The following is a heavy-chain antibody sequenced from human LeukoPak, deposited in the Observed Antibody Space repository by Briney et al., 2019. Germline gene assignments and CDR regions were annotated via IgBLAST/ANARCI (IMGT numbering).Heavy chain of an antibody. V-gene: IGHV4-4*07. J-gene: IGHJ5*02. CDR1: GTTNSTHY. CDR2: IYTSGVT. CDR3: ARVLVRTTRQYAFIDP. D-gene: IGHD3-10*01. Sequence: SETLSLTCSVSGTTNSTHYWTWIRQPAGKGLEWIGRIYTSGVTNSNPSLKSRVTMSVDSSKNQSSLKMTSVTAADTAVYFCARVLVRTTRQYAFIDPWGQGILVTVSS.